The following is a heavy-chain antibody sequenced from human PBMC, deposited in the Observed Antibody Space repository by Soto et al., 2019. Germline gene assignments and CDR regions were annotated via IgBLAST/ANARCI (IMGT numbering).Heavy chain of an antibody. CDR2: IWYDGSNK. V-gene: IGHV3-33*01. J-gene: IGHJ4*02. CDR1: GFTFSSYG. CDR3: ARDGYCSGGSCYSVPVFDY. Sequence: QVQLVESGGGVVQPGRSLRLSCAASGFTFSSYGMHWVRQAPGKGLEWVAVIWYDGSNKYYADSVKGRFTISRDNSKNTLYLGMNSLRAEDTAVYYCARDGYCSGGSCYSVPVFDYWGQGTLVTVSS. D-gene: IGHD2-15*01.